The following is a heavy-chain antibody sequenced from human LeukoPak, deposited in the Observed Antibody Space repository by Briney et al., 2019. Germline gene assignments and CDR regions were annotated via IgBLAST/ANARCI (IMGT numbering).Heavy chain of an antibody. V-gene: IGHV3-43*02. J-gene: IGHJ4*02. CDR3: ARGGQWLIRD. D-gene: IGHD6-19*01. Sequence: PGGSLRLSCAASGFTFDDYAMHWVRQAPGKGLEWVSLISGDGGKTYHADSVKGRFTISRDNSKNSLYLQMNSLRTEDIALYYCARGGQWLIRDWGQGTLVTVSS. CDR2: ISGDGGKT. CDR1: GFTFDDYA.